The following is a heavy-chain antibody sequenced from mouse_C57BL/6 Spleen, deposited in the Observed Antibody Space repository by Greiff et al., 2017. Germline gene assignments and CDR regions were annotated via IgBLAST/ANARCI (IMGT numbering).Heavy chain of an antibody. J-gene: IGHJ4*01. CDR2: IYPGSGNT. V-gene: IGHV1-66*01. Sequence: VQLQQSGPELVKPGASVKISCKASGYSFTSYYIHWVKQRPGKGLEWIGWIYPGSGNTKYNEKFKGKVTLTADTSSSTAYMQLSSLTSEDSAVYYCAREYYYAMGYWGQGTSVTVSS. CDR3: AREYYYAMGY. CDR1: GYSFTSYY.